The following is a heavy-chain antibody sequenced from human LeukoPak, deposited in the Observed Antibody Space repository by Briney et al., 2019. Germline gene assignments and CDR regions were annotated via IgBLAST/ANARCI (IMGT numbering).Heavy chain of an antibody. D-gene: IGHD2-2*01. CDR3: AREPNYCSSTSCYLLNWFDP. CDR1: GGSISSGSYC. J-gene: IGHJ5*02. V-gene: IGHV4-61*02. Sequence: SETLSLTCTVSGGSISSGSYCWSWIRQPAGKGLEWIGRIYTSGSTNYNPSLKSRVTISVDTSKNQFSLKLSSVTAADTAVYYCAREPNYCSSTSCYLLNWFDPWGQGTLVTVSS. CDR2: IYTSGST.